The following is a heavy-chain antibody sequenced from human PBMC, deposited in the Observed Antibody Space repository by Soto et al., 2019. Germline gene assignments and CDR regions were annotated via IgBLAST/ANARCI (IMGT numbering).Heavy chain of an antibody. D-gene: IGHD3-22*01. CDR2: IYPGDSDT. CDR1: GYSFTSYW. CDR3: ARWHYYDSSGYYRFDY. Sequence: GESLKISCKGSGYSFTSYWIGWVRQMPGKGLDWMGIIYPGDSDTTYSPSFQGQVTISADKSISTAYLQWSSLKASDTAMYYCARWHYYDSSGYYRFDYWGQGTLVTVS. V-gene: IGHV5-51*01. J-gene: IGHJ4*02.